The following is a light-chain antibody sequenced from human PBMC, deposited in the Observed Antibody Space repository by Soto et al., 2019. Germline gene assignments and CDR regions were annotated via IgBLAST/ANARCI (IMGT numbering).Light chain of an antibody. CDR2: DAS. V-gene: IGKV3-11*01. J-gene: IGKJ5*01. CDR1: QTVGRY. Sequence: DIVLTQSPATLSLSPGDRVTLSCRASQTVGRYLSWYQHSPGQGPRLLVYDASNSATGVPARFSGSGSETEFTLTISSLEPEDFAVYYCQQRLHWPITFGQGTRLEIK. CDR3: QQRLHWPIT.